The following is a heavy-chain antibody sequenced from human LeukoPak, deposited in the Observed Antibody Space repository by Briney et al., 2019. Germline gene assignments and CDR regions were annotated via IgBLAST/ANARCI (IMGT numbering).Heavy chain of an antibody. CDR2: INPNSGGT. V-gene: IGHV1-2*02. J-gene: IGHJ6*03. Sequence: ASVKVSCKVSGYTLTELSIHWVRQAPGQGLEWMGWINPNSGGTNYAQKLQGRVTMTTDTSTSTAYMELRSLRSDDTAVYYCARSGITMIVAGYYYMDVWGKGTTVTVSS. CDR3: ARSGITMIVAGYYYMDV. CDR1: GYTLTELS. D-gene: IGHD3-22*01.